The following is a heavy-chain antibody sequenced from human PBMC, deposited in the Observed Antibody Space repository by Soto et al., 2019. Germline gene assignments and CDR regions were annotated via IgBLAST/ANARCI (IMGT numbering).Heavy chain of an antibody. V-gene: IGHV3-23*01. CDR3: ATYQRQPGGFEY. CDR1: GFAFSDSA. J-gene: IGHJ4*02. CDR2: ISENIAYI. D-gene: IGHD1-1*01. Sequence: GGSLRLSCVASGFAFSDSAMRWVRQAPGKGPEWVSTISENIAYIYYADSVKGRFSISRDNSKNTVYLQMNSLRAEDTAIYYCATYQRQPGGFEYWGQGTLVTVSS.